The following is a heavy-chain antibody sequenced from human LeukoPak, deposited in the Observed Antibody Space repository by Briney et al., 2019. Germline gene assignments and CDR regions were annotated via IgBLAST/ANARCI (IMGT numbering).Heavy chain of an antibody. Sequence: GGSLRLPCTASGLTFSNFVMIWARHAPGKGLEGVSSISSSGGSIYHTDSVKGRFTTSRDNSKKTLYLQMNSLRAEDTAVYYCAKDPAIRGGKGFDSWGQGTLVTVSS. CDR2: ISSSGGSI. D-gene: IGHD3-16*01. CDR1: GLTFSNFV. CDR3: AKDPAIRGGKGFDS. V-gene: IGHV3-23*01. J-gene: IGHJ4*02.